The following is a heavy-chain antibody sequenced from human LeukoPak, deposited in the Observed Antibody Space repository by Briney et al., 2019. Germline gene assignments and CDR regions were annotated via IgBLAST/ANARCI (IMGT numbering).Heavy chain of an antibody. Sequence: GGSLRLSCAASGFTFTNYAMSWVRQAPGKGLEWVSYISSSGSTIYYADSVKGRFTISRDNARNSLYLQMNSLRAEDTAVYYCAELGITMIRGVWGKGTTVTISS. V-gene: IGHV3-48*03. D-gene: IGHD3-22*01. CDR2: ISSSGSTI. CDR1: GFTFTNYA. J-gene: IGHJ6*04. CDR3: AELGITMIRGV.